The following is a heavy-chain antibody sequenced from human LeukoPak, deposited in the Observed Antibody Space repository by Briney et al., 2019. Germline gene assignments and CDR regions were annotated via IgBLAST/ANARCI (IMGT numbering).Heavy chain of an antibody. CDR1: GGSFSGYY. CDR2: INHRGST. CDR3: ATHPLVLTGASDI. Sequence: PSETLSLTCAVYGGSFSGYYWSWIRQPPGKGLEWIGEINHRGSTNYNPSLKSRVTISVDTSKNQFSLKLSSVTAADTAVYYCATHPLVLTGASDIWGQGTMVTVSS. J-gene: IGHJ3*02. V-gene: IGHV4-34*01. D-gene: IGHD2-8*02.